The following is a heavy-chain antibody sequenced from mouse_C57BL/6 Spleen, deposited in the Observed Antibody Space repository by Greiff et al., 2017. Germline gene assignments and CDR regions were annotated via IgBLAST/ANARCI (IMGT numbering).Heavy chain of an antibody. CDR2: IYPGSGST. D-gene: IGHD3-2*02. CDR1: GYTFTSYW. CDR3: ARPGESAQATFYGY. V-gene: IGHV1-55*01. J-gene: IGHJ2*01. Sequence: QVQLQQPGAELVKPGASVKMSCKASGYTFTSYWITWVKQRPGQGLEWIGDIYPGSGSTNYNEKFKSKATLTVDTSSSTAYMQLSSLTSEDSAVYYCARPGESAQATFYGYWGQGTTLTVSS.